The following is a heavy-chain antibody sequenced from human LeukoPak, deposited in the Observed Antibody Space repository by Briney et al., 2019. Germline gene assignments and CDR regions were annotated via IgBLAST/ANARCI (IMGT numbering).Heavy chain of an antibody. Sequence: GGSLRLSCAASGFTFSTYGMHWVRQAPGKGLEWVAFIRHDGSKQFYTDSVKARFTISRDNSKNTMYLQMSGLRAEDTAMYYCAKDISYEYNSGSNPDHWGQGTQVTVPS. CDR2: IRHDGSKQ. CDR3: AKDISYEYNSGSNPDH. J-gene: IGHJ4*02. D-gene: IGHD3-10*01. CDR1: GFTFSTYG. V-gene: IGHV3-30*02.